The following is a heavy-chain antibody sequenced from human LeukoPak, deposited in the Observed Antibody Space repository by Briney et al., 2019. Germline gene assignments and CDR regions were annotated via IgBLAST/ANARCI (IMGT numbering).Heavy chain of an antibody. Sequence: PRGSLRLSCAASGFTFSSYAMRWGRQAPREGLGWLSPISGSGGSKYHHASVKARFTISRDNSKNTLYLQRNSLRAEDTAVYYCAKDDDYGDYFDYWGQGTLVTVSS. V-gene: IGHV3-23*01. D-gene: IGHD4-17*01. J-gene: IGHJ4*02. CDR2: ISGSGGSK. CDR1: GFTFSSYA. CDR3: AKDDDYGDYFDY.